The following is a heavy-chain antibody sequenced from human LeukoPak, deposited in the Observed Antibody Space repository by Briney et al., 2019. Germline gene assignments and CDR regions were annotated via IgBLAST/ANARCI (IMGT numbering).Heavy chain of an antibody. V-gene: IGHV3-23*01. Sequence: PGGSLRLSCAASGFTFSRYAMSWVRQAPGKGLEWVSGISGSGGSTYYADSVKGRFTISRDNSKNTLYLQMNSLRAEHTPVYYCAKKASGGMRNYYDSSGYSDYWGQGTLVTVSS. J-gene: IGHJ4*02. D-gene: IGHD3-22*01. CDR3: AKKASGGMRNYYDSSGYSDY. CDR2: ISGSGGST. CDR1: GFTFSRYA.